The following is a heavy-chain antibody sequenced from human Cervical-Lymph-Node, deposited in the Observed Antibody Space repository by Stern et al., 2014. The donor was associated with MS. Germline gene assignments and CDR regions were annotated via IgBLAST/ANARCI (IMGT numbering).Heavy chain of an antibody. CDR3: ARGGGYSYSTLDY. CDR1: AYTITDYY. CDR2: INPNSGGT. D-gene: IGHD3-10*01. Sequence: VQLAQSGPEVKNPGASVKVSCKASAYTITDYYLHWVRQGPGHGLEWMGSINPNSGGTYAAQKFQDRLTMTRDPSISTAYMELSSLRSDDTAVYYCARGGGYSYSTLDYWGQGTQVTVSS. J-gene: IGHJ4*02. V-gene: IGHV1-2*02.